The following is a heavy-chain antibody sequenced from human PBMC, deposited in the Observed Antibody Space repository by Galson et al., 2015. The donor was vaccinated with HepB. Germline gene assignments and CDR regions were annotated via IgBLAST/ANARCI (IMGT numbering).Heavy chain of an antibody. CDR3: ARAPYGDPYYFDY. CDR1: GFTYDSHN. V-gene: IGHV3-21*01. D-gene: IGHD4-17*01. J-gene: IGHJ4*02. Sequence: SLRLSCADPGFTYDSHNMHWAREAPGKGLEWVPSITSSSTYMFYADSVKGRSTISRDNAKSSLYLHIDSLGAEDTAIYYCARAPYGDPYYFDYWGQGTLVTVSS. CDR2: ITSSSTYM.